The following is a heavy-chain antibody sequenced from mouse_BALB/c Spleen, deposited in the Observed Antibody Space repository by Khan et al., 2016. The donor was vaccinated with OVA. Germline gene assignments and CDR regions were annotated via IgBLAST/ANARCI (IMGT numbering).Heavy chain of an antibody. CDR2: INPSSGGT. Sequence: QIQLVQSGAELVKPGASVRLSCKASGYTFTSYYLYWVKQRPGQGLEWIGDINPSSGGTNFNEKFKSKATLTVDKSSSTAYIQLNSLTSEDSAVYYCTISGYGSLAYWGQGTLVTVSA. V-gene: IGHV1S81*02. CDR1: GYTFTSYY. CDR3: TISGYGSLAY. J-gene: IGHJ3*01. D-gene: IGHD2-2*01.